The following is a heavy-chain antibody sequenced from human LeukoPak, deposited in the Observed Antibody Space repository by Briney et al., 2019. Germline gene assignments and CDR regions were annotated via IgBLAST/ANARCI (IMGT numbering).Heavy chain of an antibody. CDR3: ARDYYYDSSGYPPWNY. V-gene: IGHV1-18*01. J-gene: IGHJ4*02. CDR1: GYTFTSYG. D-gene: IGHD3-22*01. Sequence: GASVKVSCKASGYTFTSYGISWVRQAPGQGLEWVGWISAYNGNTNSAQKLQGRVTMTTDTSTSTAYMELRSLRSDDTAVYYCARDYYYDSSGYPPWNYWGQGTLVTVSS. CDR2: ISAYNGNT.